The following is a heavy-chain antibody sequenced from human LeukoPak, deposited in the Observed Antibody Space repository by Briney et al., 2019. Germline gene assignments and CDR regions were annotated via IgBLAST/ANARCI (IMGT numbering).Heavy chain of an antibody. V-gene: IGHV4-34*01. D-gene: IGHD5-12*01. CDR1: GGSFSGYY. CDR3: ARGGYVATMRPFDY. CDR2: INHSGST. Sequence: SETLSLTCAVYGGSFSGYYWSWIRQPPGKGLEWIGEINHSGSTNYNPSLKSRVTISVDTSKNQFSLKLSSVTAADTAVYYCARGGYVATMRPFDYWGQGTLVTVSS. J-gene: IGHJ4*02.